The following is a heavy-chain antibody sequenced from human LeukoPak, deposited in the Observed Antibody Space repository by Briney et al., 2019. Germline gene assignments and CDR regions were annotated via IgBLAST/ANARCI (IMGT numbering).Heavy chain of an antibody. CDR1: GFTFRSYW. D-gene: IGHD6-13*01. CDR2: INSDGSST. J-gene: IGHJ4*02. V-gene: IGHV3-74*01. CDR3: ARDSAAAAGDIDY. Sequence: GGSLRLSCAASGFTFRSYWMHWVRQAPGKGLVWVSGINSDGSSTSYADAVKGRFTISRDNAENTLYLQMNSLRAEDTAVYYCARDSAAAAGDIDYWGQGTLVTVSS.